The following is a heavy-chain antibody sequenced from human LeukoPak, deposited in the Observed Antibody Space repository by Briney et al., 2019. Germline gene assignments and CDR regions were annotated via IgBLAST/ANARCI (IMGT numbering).Heavy chain of an antibody. CDR3: AREPLNDYDLLPYYFDY. Sequence: GGSLRLSCAASGFTFSSYGMHWVRQAPGKGLEWVAFIRYDGSNKYYADSVKGRFTISRDNSKNTLYLQMNSLRAEDTAVYYCAREPLNDYDLLPYYFDYWGQGTLVTVSS. D-gene: IGHD3-3*01. V-gene: IGHV3-30*02. J-gene: IGHJ4*02. CDR2: IRYDGSNK. CDR1: GFTFSSYG.